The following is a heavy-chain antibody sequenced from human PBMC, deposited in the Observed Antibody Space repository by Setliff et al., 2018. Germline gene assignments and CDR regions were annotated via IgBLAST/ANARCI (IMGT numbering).Heavy chain of an antibody. D-gene: IGHD3-22*01. J-gene: IGHJ2*01. V-gene: IGHV5-51*01. CDR1: GYSFTNYW. Sequence: GESLKISCKGSGYSFTNYWIGWVRQMPGKGLEWMGLMFPGDSDATYSPSFQGQVTISADKSINTAYLQWSSLKASDTAIYYCARRRRFDSGGPRSPWYFDLWGRGTLVTVSS. CDR3: ARRRRFDSGGPRSPWYFDL. CDR2: MFPGDSDA.